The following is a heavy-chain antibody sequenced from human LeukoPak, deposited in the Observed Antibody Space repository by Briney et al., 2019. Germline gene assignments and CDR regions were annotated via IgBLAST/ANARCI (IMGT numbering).Heavy chain of an antibody. CDR1: GFTFKSYD. J-gene: IGHJ4*02. D-gene: IGHD6-13*01. CDR3: ARGGRGSSWFDN. Sequence: GGSLRLSCAASGFTFKSYDMHWVRQAAGEGLEWVSAIGTAGDTYYPGSVKGRFTISREDAKNSLYLQMNSLRAGDTAVYYCARGGRGSSWFDNWGQGTLVTVSS. CDR2: IGTAGDT. V-gene: IGHV3-13*01.